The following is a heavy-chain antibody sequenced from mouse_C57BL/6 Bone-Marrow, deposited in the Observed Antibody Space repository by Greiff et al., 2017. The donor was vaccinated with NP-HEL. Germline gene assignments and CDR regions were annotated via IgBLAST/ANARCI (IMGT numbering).Heavy chain of an antibody. CDR3: TRGLLRY. Sequence: VQLLQPGAELVQPGASVKMSCTASGYTFTSYWITWVQQRPGQGLEWIGDIYPGSGSTTYNEKCKSKATLTVNTLSITAYMQLSGLTSEDSAVYYCTRGLLRYWGQGTTLTVSS. CDR2: IYPGSGST. J-gene: IGHJ2*01. CDR1: GYTFTSYW. V-gene: IGHV1-55*01. D-gene: IGHD1-1*01.